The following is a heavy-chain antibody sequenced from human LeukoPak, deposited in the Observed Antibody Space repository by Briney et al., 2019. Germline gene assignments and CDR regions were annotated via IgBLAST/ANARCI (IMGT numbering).Heavy chain of an antibody. J-gene: IGHJ5*02. CDR1: GFTFTTYW. Sequence: GGSLRLSCAASGFTFTTYWMSWVRQAPGKGLEWVANIKQDGSEKYYVDSVRGRFTISSDNANNSVYLQMDSLRAEDTAVYYCARSYGGWFDPWGQGTLVTVSS. CDR2: IKQDGSEK. V-gene: IGHV3-7*04. CDR3: ARSYGGWFDP. D-gene: IGHD3-10*01.